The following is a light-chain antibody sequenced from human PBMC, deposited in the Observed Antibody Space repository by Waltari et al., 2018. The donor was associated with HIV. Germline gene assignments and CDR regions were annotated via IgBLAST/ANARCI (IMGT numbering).Light chain of an antibody. CDR1: QSISGN. CDR2: AAT. Sequence: EIVMTQSPVTLSVSPGQRATLSCRASQSISGNIAWYQQKPGQAPRLLIFAATTRATNVPARFSGSRLGTEFTLYIRHLQSEDFAITLCQQYIEWPLTFGQGPKV. CDR3: QQYIEWPLT. V-gene: IGKV3-15*01. J-gene: IGKJ1*01.